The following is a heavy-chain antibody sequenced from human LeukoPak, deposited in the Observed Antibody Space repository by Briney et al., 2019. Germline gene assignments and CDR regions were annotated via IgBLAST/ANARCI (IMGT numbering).Heavy chain of an antibody. J-gene: IGHJ4*02. D-gene: IGHD5-24*01. V-gene: IGHV4-30-2*01. CDR3: ARGGRWLQLDY. Sequence: LRLSCAASGFTFSSYSMSWIRQPPGKGLEWIGYIYHSGSTYYNPSLKSRVTISVDRSKNQFSLKLSSVTAADTAVYYCARGGRWLQLDYWGQGTLVTVSS. CDR1: GFTFSSYS. CDR2: IYHSGST.